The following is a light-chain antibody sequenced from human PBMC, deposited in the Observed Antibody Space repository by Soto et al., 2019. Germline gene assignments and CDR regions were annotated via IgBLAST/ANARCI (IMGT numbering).Light chain of an antibody. Sequence: QSVLTQPPSVSGAPGQRVTISCTGSSSNIGAGYDVHWYQQLPGRAPKLLIYGNSNRPSGVPDRFSGSKSGTSASLAITGLQAEDEADYYCQSYDSSLSGWVFGGWTKLTVL. V-gene: IGLV1-40*01. CDR2: GNS. J-gene: IGLJ3*02. CDR3: QSYDSSLSGWV. CDR1: SSNIGAGYD.